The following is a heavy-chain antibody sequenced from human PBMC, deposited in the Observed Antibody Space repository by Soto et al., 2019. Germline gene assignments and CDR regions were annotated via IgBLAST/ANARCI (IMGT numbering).Heavy chain of an antibody. V-gene: IGHV3-74*01. D-gene: IGHD2-21*02. CDR3: ASPAGGVTGYYYMDV. J-gene: IGHJ6*03. Sequence: VQLVESGGGLVQPGGSLRLSCAASGFTFSSYWMHWVRQAPGKGLVWVSRINSDGSSTSYADSVKGRFTISRDNAKNTLYLQMNSLRAEDTAVYYCASPAGGVTGYYYMDVWGKGTTVTVSS. CDR1: GFTFSSYW. CDR2: INSDGSST.